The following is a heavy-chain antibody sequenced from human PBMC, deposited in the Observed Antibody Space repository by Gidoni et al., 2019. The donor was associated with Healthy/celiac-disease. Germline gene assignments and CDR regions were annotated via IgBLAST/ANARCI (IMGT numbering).Heavy chain of an antibody. V-gene: IGHV3-7*01. J-gene: IGHJ4*02. CDR3: ARESGGYGSGYDY. Sequence: EVQLVESGGGLVQPGGSLRLSCAASGFTFSSYWMSWVRQAPGKGLEWVANIKQDGSEKDYVDSVKGRFTISRDNAKNSLYLQMNSLRAEDTAVYYCARESGGYGSGYDYWGQGTLVTVAS. CDR2: IKQDGSEK. D-gene: IGHD3-10*01. CDR1: GFTFSSYW.